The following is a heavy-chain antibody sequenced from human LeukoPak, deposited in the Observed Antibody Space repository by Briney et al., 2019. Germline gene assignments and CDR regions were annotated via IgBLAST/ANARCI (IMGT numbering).Heavy chain of an antibody. CDR2: INSDGSST. D-gene: IGHD3-10*01. V-gene: IGHV3-74*01. CDR3: ARDPLNAYGWDAFDI. Sequence: PRGSLRLSCAASGFTFSSYWMHWVRQAPGKGLVWVSRINSDGSSTSYADSVKGRFTISRDNAKNTLYLQMNSLRAEDTAVYYCARDPLNAYGWDAFDIWGQGTMVTVSS. CDR1: GFTFSSYW. J-gene: IGHJ3*02.